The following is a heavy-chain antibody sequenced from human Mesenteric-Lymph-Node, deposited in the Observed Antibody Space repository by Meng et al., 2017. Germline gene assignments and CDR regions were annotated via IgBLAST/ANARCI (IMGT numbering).Heavy chain of an antibody. D-gene: IGHD2-8*01. Sequence: SETLSLTCAVYGGSFSGYYWHCIRQSPGKGLEWIGYIHYSGSTSHNPSLKSRLTISVDTSKNQSSLTLGSVTAADTAVYYCAREWSSFDYWGQGTLVTVSS. J-gene: IGHJ4*02. CDR2: IHYSGST. V-gene: IGHV4-59*01. CDR1: GGSFSGYY. CDR3: AREWSSFDY.